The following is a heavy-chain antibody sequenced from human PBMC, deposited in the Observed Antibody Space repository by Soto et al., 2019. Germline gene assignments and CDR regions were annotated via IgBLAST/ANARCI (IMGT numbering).Heavy chain of an antibody. Sequence: PGGSLRLSCATLGFTFSIYGMHWVRQAPGKGLEWVAVTSYDGNKRFYADSVRGRFTISRDDSKNTVYLQMNSLRAEDTAVYYCARDPFPYCSDTNCPGGMDVWGQGTTVTVSS. CDR1: GFTFSIYG. CDR2: TSYDGNKR. V-gene: IGHV3-30*03. D-gene: IGHD2-15*01. J-gene: IGHJ6*02. CDR3: ARDPFPYCSDTNCPGGMDV.